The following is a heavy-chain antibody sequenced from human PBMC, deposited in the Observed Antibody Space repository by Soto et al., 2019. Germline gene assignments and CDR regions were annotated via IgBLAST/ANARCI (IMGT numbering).Heavy chain of an antibody. J-gene: IGHJ4*02. V-gene: IGHV2-5*02. CDR2: IYLDDDK. D-gene: IGHD6-13*01. CDR3: AHVYWAASGTRYYFDH. CDR1: GFSFSTSAVG. Sequence: QITLTESGPTLVKPTQTLTLTCTFSGFSFSTSAVGVGWIRQPPGKALEFLALIYLDDDKRYRPSLKSKISTTKDTSRNQVVLTMTDLDPEDTATYYCAHVYWAASGTRYYFDHWGQGTLVTVSS.